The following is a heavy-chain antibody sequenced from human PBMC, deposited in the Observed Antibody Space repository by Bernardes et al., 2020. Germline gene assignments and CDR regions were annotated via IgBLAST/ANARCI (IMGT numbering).Heavy chain of an antibody. J-gene: IGHJ4*02. CDR3: ARSDYGDYGSLVAYYFDY. D-gene: IGHD4-17*01. Sequence: GGSLRLSCAASGFTFSSYGMHWVRQAPGKGLEWVAVIWYDGSNKYYADSVKGRFTISRDNSKNTLYLQMNSLRAEDTAVYYCARSDYGDYGSLVAYYFDYWGQGTLVTVSS. CDR2: IWYDGSNK. CDR1: GFTFSSYG. V-gene: IGHV3-33*01.